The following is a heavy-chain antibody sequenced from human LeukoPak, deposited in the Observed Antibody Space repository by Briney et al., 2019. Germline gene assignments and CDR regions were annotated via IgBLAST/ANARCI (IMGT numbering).Heavy chain of an antibody. CDR3: ARGKDIVATSNVDTAMVTSGVLNY. Sequence: ASVKVSCKASGYTFTGYYMHWVRQAPGQGLEWMGWINPNSGGTNYAQKFQGRVTMTRDTSISTAYMELSRLRSDVTAVYYCARGKDIVATSNVDTAMVTSGVLNYWGQGTLVTVSS. D-gene: IGHD5-18*01. V-gene: IGHV1-2*02. J-gene: IGHJ4*02. CDR1: GYTFTGYY. CDR2: INPNSGGT.